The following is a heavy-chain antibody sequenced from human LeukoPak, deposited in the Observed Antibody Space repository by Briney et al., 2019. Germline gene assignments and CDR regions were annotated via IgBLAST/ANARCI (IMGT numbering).Heavy chain of an antibody. CDR1: GFTFSSYV. Sequence: GGSLRLSCAASGFTFSSYVMNWVRQAPGKGLEWVSYISSSGSTIYYADSVKGRFTISRDNAKNLLYLQMNSLRAEDTAVYYCARVGYGDYPLVDYWGQGTLVTVSS. J-gene: IGHJ4*02. CDR3: ARVGYGDYPLVDY. CDR2: ISSSGSTI. V-gene: IGHV3-48*03. D-gene: IGHD4-17*01.